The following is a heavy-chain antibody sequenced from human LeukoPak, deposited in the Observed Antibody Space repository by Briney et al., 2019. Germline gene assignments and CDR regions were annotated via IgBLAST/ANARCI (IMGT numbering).Heavy chain of an antibody. V-gene: IGHV4-39*01. CDR2: IYYSGNT. D-gene: IGHD3/OR15-3a*01. J-gene: IGHJ4*02. Sequence: SEALSLTCTVSGVSISSSNSYWGWIRQPPGKGLEWIGSIYYSGNTYYNASLKSQVSISIDTSKNQFSLRLTSVTAADTAVYYCARQTGSGLFILPGGQGTLVTVSS. CDR1: GVSISSSNSY. CDR3: ARQTGSGLFILP.